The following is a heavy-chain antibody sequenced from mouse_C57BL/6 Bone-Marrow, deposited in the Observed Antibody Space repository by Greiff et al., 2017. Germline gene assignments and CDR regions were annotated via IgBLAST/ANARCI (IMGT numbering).Heavy chain of an antibody. CDR1: GFNIKDDY. D-gene: IGHD1-1*01. Sequence: VQLQQSGAELVRPGASVKLSCTASGFNIKDDYMHWVKQRPEQGLEWIGWIDPENGDTEYASKFQGKATITADTSSNTAYLQLSRLTSEATAVYYCTTNYYGSLAWFAYWGQGTLVTVSA. CDR2: IDPENGDT. V-gene: IGHV14-4*01. J-gene: IGHJ3*01. CDR3: TTNYYGSLAWFAY.